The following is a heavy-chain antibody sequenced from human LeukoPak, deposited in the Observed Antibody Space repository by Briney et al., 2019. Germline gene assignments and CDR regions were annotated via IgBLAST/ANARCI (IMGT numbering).Heavy chain of an antibody. CDR3: AKLPREYCSSTSCPNWFDT. CDR1: GFSYSTYA. D-gene: IGHD2-2*01. J-gene: IGHJ5*02. Sequence: GGSLRLSCTASGFSYSTYAMTWVRQAPGKGLEWVSALSASGGTTYYADSVKGRFTTSRDNSKNTLYLQMNSLRAEDTALYYCAKLPREYCSSTSCPNWFDTWGQGTLVTVSS. V-gene: IGHV3-23*01. CDR2: LSASGGTT.